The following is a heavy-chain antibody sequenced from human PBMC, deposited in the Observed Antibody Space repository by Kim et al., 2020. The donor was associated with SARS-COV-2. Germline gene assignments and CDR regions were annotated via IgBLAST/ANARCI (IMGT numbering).Heavy chain of an antibody. D-gene: IGHD6-19*01. CDR3: ARDPLYGSGWYWDYGMDV. V-gene: IGHV1-18*01. Sequence: ASVKVSCKASGYTFTSYGISWVRQAPGQGLEWMGWISAYNGNTNYAQKLQGRVTMTTDTSTSTAYMELRSLRSDDTAVYYCARDPLYGSGWYWDYGMDVWGQGTTVTVSS. J-gene: IGHJ6*02. CDR2: ISAYNGNT. CDR1: GYTFTSYG.